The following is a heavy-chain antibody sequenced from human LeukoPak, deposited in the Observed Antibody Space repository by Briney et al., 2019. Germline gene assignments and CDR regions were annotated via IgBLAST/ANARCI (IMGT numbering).Heavy chain of an antibody. D-gene: IGHD2-2*01. Sequence: SETLSLTCTVSGGSFSSYYWSWIRQPPGKGLEWIGYIYYSGSTNYNPSLKSRVTISVDTSKNQFSLKLSSVTAADTAVYYCAGLGYCSSTSCYHYYYYYGMDVWGQGTTVTVSS. CDR3: AGLGYCSSTSCYHYYYYYGMDV. V-gene: IGHV4-59*01. J-gene: IGHJ6*02. CDR2: IYYSGST. CDR1: GGSFSSYY.